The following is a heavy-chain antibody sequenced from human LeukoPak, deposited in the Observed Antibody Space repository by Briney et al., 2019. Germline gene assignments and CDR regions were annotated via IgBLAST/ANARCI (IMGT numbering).Heavy chain of an antibody. D-gene: IGHD2-15*01. CDR1: GDSVTSYY. CDR3: ARLDCLGDGCCNH. V-gene: IGHV4-59*08. Sequence: SETLSLTCSVSGDSVTSYYWSWIRQPPGKGLEWIGYVSSDGTTNYTPSLRSRVIMSVDTAKNHISLNLTSLTAADTATYYCARLDCLGDGCCNHWGRGTPVTVSS. CDR2: VSSDGTT. J-gene: IGHJ4*02.